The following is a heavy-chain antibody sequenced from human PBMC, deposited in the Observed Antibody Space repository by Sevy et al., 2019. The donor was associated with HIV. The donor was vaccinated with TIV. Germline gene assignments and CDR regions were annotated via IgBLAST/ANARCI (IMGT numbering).Heavy chain of an antibody. Sequence: ASVKVSCKASGGTFSSYAISWARQAPGLGLEWMGGIIPIFGTANYAQKFQGRVTITADESTSTAYMELSSLRSEDTAVYYCARGEELITIFGVVTYGMDVWGQGTTVTVSS. CDR3: ARGEELITIFGVVTYGMDV. D-gene: IGHD3-3*01. CDR2: IIPIFGTA. J-gene: IGHJ6*02. V-gene: IGHV1-69*13. CDR1: GGTFSSYA.